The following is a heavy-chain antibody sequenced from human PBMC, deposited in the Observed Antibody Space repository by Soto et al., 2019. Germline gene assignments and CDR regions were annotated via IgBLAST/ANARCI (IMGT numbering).Heavy chain of an antibody. D-gene: IGHD2-15*01. Sequence: QVQLVQSGAEVKKPGSSVKVSCKASGGTFSSYAISWVRQAPGQGLECMGGIIPVFGTANYAQKFQGRVTINADESTSTVYMKLSSLRAEDTAVDYCAVWWNDFPHWGQGTLVTVSS. J-gene: IGHJ1*01. CDR3: AVWWNDFPH. CDR2: IIPVFGTA. CDR1: GGTFSSYA. V-gene: IGHV1-69*01.